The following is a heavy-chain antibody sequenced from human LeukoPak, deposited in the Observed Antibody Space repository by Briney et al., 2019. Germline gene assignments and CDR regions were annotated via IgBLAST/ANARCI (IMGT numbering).Heavy chain of an antibody. CDR2: ISAYNGNT. V-gene: IGHV1-18*01. CDR3: ARGSASLYCSGGSCYLGFDP. Sequence: ASVKVSCKASGYTFTSYGISWVRQAPGQGLEWMGWISAYNGNTNYAQKLQGRVTMTTDTSTSTAYMELSSLRSEDTAVYYCARGSASLYCSGGSCYLGFDPWGQGTLVTVSS. J-gene: IGHJ5*02. CDR1: GYTFTSYG. D-gene: IGHD2-15*01.